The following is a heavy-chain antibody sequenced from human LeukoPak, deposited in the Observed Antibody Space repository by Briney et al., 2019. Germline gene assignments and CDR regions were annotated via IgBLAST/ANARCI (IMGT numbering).Heavy chain of an antibody. CDR2: IYTSGCN. CDR3: ARDSIVVVPAAISMHYYYYGMDV. Sequence: SETLSLTRTDSGCCISRQYWSWIRQPAGKGLEWIGRIYTSGCNNYNPPLKRRVTMSVHTTKNQFSLKLGYVTAADKAVYYCARDSIVVVPAAISMHYYYYGMDVWGQGTTVTVSS. J-gene: IGHJ6*02. CDR1: GCCISRQY. V-gene: IGHV4-4*07. D-gene: IGHD2-2*01.